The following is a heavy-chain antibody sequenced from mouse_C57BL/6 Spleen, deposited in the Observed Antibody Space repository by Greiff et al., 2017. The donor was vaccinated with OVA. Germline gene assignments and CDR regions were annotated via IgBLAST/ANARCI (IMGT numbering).Heavy chain of an antibody. V-gene: IGHV1-15*01. J-gene: IGHJ4*01. D-gene: IGHD1-1*01. CDR3: TRSIYYYGSSYNYAMDY. CDR1: GYTFTDYE. CDR2: IDPETGGT. Sequence: VQLVESGAELVRPGASVTLSCKASGYTFTDYEMHWVKQTPVHGLEWIGAIDPETGGTAYNQKFKGKAILTADKSSSTAYMELRSLTSEDSAVYYCTRSIYYYGSSYNYAMDYWGQGTSVTVSS.